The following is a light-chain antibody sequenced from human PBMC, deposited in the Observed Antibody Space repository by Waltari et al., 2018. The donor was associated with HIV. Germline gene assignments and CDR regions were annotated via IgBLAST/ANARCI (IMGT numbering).Light chain of an antibody. J-gene: IGLJ2*01. CDR2: HVT. Sequence: QSALTQPRSVSGSPGQSVTISCSGASSDINNYNYVSWFQQHPGKAPKLVIYHVTKRPSGGPGRFSGSKSGNTASLTISGLQPGDEADYYGCSFAGSHTLWVFGGGTKLTVL. CDR1: SSDINNYNY. V-gene: IGLV2-11*01. CDR3: CSFAGSHTLWV.